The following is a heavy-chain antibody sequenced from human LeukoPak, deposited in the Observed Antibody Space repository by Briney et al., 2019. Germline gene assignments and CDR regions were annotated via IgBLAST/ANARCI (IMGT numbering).Heavy chain of an antibody. CDR3: ARALSPFDYYYGMDV. V-gene: IGHV1-2*04. Sequence: ASVKVSCKASGYTFTGYYMHWVRQAPGQELEWMGWINPNSGGTNYAQKFQGWVTMTRDTSISTAYMELSRLRSDDTAVYYCARALSPFDYYYGMDVWGKGTTVTVSS. J-gene: IGHJ6*04. CDR1: GYTFTGYY. D-gene: IGHD3-16*01. CDR2: INPNSGGT.